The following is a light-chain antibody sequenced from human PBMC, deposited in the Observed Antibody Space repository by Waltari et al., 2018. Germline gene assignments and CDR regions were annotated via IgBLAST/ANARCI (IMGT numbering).Light chain of an antibody. CDR2: GAS. CDR3: QQYFGIPIT. J-gene: IGKJ5*01. V-gene: IGKV1-NL1*01. Sequence: DIQMTQSPSSLPASLGDRVTITCRASQGISSSLAWYQKKVGEAPKLLLYGASRLESGVPSRFSCSGSGTVYTLTISSLQPEDFATYYCQQYFGIPITFGQGTRLE. CDR1: QGISSS.